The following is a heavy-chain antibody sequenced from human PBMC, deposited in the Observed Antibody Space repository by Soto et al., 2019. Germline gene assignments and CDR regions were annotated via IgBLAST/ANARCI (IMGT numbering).Heavy chain of an antibody. Sequence: GGSLRLSCVASGFNFNNYAMNWVRQAPGKGLEWVSVISGSGRSTQYADSVKGRFTTSRDNSKTTVFLQLSSLRADDTAVYYCANSLLAVTMAGLFDYWGQGALVTVSS. CDR1: GFNFNNYA. CDR2: ISGSGRST. V-gene: IGHV3-23*01. D-gene: IGHD6-19*01. CDR3: ANSLLAVTMAGLFDY. J-gene: IGHJ4*02.